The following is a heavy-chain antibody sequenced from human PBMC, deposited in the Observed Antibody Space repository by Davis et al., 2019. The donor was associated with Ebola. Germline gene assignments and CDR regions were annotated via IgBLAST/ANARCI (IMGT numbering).Heavy chain of an antibody. Sequence: GESLKISCAASGFTFSSYWMSWVRQAPGKGLEWVANIKEDGSERYYVDSVKGRFTVSRDNAKNSLYLQMNSLRAEDTAVYYCATLTRYSSGWYGSDYWGQGTLVTVSS. D-gene: IGHD6-19*01. J-gene: IGHJ4*02. CDR3: ATLTRYSSGWYGSDY. CDR2: IKEDGSER. V-gene: IGHV3-7*03. CDR1: GFTFSSYW.